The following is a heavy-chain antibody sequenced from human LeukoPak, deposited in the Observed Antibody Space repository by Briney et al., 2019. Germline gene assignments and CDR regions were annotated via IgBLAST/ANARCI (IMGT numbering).Heavy chain of an antibody. CDR1: GFTFGDYV. D-gene: IGHD6-13*01. CDR2: IRSKPYGGTT. CDR3: TTGSATGTGSGY. J-gene: IGHJ4*02. Sequence: GRSLRLSCTASGFTFGDYVMSWVRQAPGKGLEWVGFIRSKPYGGTTEYAAPVKGRFIISRDDSKTIAYLQMNSLKSEDTAVYYCTTGSATGTGSGYWGQGTLVTVSS. V-gene: IGHV3-49*04.